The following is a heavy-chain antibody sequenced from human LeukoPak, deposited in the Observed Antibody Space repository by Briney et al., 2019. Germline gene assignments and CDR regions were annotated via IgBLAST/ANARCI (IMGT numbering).Heavy chain of an antibody. CDR2: ISDSGGST. Sequence: GGSLRLSCAASGFTFSSYAMSWVRQAPGKGLEWVSGISDSGGSTNYADSVTGRFTISRDNSKNTLYLQMISLRAEDTAVYFCAKLVKGGTTVTTNGYFDYWGQGTLVTVSS. J-gene: IGHJ4*02. D-gene: IGHD4-17*01. CDR3: AKLVKGGTTVTTNGYFDY. V-gene: IGHV3-23*01. CDR1: GFTFSSYA.